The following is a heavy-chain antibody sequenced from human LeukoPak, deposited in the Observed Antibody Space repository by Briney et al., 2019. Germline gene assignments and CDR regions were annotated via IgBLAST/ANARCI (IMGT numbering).Heavy chain of an antibody. J-gene: IGHJ4*02. CDR2: INHSGST. CDR3: ARLYSYGYFVDY. D-gene: IGHD5-18*01. Sequence: SETLSLTCAVYGGSFSGYYWSWIRQPPGKGLEWIGEINHSGSTNYNPSLKSRVTMSVDTSKNQFSLKLSSVTAADTAVYYCARLYSYGYFVDYWGQGTLVTVSS. CDR1: GGSFSGYY. V-gene: IGHV4-34*01.